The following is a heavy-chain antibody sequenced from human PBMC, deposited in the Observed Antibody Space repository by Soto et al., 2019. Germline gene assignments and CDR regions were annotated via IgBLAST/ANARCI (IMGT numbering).Heavy chain of an antibody. J-gene: IGHJ4*02. CDR1: GDSVSSDRAA. V-gene: IGHV6-1*01. CDR3: AREPDARTYPLPIDY. D-gene: IGHD2-2*01. Sequence: SQTLSLTCAISGDSVSSDRAAWNWIRQSPSRGLEWLGRTYYMSKWYTDYALSVKGRITINPDTSKNQFSLQLSYVTPDDTAVYYCAREPDARTYPLPIDYWGQGTLVTVSS. CDR2: TYYMSKWYT.